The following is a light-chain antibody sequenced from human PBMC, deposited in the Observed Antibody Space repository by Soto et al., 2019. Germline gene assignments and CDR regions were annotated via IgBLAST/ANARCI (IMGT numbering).Light chain of an antibody. Sequence: DIQLTQSPSFLSASVGDRVTITYRASQGISSYLAWYQQKPGKPPKLLIYAASTLQSGVPSRFSGSGSGTEFTLTISSLQPEDFATYYCQQLVTFGQGTKVEIK. CDR2: AAS. CDR1: QGISSY. V-gene: IGKV1-9*01. CDR3: QQLVT. J-gene: IGKJ1*01.